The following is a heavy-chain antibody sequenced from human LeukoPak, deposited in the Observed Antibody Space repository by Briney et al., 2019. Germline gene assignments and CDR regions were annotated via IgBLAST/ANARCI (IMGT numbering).Heavy chain of an antibody. CDR3: ARGYCSGGSCYSYYYYNYMDV. CDR2: IYYSGST. V-gene: IGHV4-39*07. J-gene: IGHJ6*03. CDR1: GGSILSSSYY. Sequence: SETLSLICTVFGGSILSSSYYWGWIRQPPWKRLEWIGSIYYSGSTHYNPSLKSRVTISVDTSKNQFSLKLSSVTAADTAVYYCARGYCSGGSCYSYYYYNYMDVWGKGTTVTVSS. D-gene: IGHD2-15*01.